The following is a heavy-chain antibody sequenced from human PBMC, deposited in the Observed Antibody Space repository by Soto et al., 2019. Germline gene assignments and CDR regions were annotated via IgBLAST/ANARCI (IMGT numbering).Heavy chain of an antibody. Sequence: QVQLVQSGAEVKKPGASVKVSCKASGYTFTSYGISWVRQAPGQGLEWMGWISAYNGNTNYVRKFEGRVNMTTDTSTSTAYMELGRLRYHDTGVYYCARRPSRGRGGCPLLDPWGEGPLVTVSS. CDR1: GYTFTSYG. CDR2: ISAYNGNT. D-gene: IGHD3-10*01. CDR3: ARRPSRGRGGCPLLDP. V-gene: IGHV1-18*01. J-gene: IGHJ5*02.